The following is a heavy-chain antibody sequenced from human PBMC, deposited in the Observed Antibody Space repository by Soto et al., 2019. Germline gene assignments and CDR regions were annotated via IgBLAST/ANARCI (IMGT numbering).Heavy chain of an antibody. CDR1: GFTFSSYS. D-gene: IGHD2-15*01. V-gene: IGHV3-48*01. J-gene: IGHJ4*02. Sequence: GGSLRLSCAASGFTFSSYSMNWVRQAPGKGLEWVSYISSSSSTIYYADSVKGRFTISRDNAKNSLYLQMNSLRAEDTAVYYCARGPTVVVAPGASWFDYWGQGTLVTVSS. CDR3: ARGPTVVVAPGASWFDY. CDR2: ISSSSSTI.